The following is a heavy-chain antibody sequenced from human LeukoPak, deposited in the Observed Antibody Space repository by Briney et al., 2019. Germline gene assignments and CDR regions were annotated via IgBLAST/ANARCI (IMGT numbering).Heavy chain of an antibody. V-gene: IGHV3-21*01. J-gene: IGHJ4*02. D-gene: IGHD3-22*01. Sequence: PGGSLRLSCAASGFTFSSYSMNWVRQAPGKGLEWVSSISSSSSYIYYADSVKGRFTISRDNAKNLLYLQMNSLRAEDTAVYYCARDREFDYYDSSGYDLFDYWGQGTLVTVSS. CDR1: GFTFSSYS. CDR2: ISSSSSYI. CDR3: ARDREFDYYDSSGYDLFDY.